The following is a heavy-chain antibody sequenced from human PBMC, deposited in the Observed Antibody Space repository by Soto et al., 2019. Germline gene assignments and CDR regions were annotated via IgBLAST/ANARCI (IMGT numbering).Heavy chain of an antibody. Sequence: QVQLQESGPGLVKPSETLSLICTVSGDSVSGGGYYWTWIRQPPGKGLEWIGYISFTGDTTYNPSLRSRVTIAMHTSKNQVSLKLTSATAADTALYYCSSGGHYYLRLIWGQGTLVTLSS. CDR1: GDSVSGGGYY. J-gene: IGHJ4*02. CDR3: SSGGHYYLRLI. CDR2: ISFTGDT. D-gene: IGHD3-10*01. V-gene: IGHV4-61*08.